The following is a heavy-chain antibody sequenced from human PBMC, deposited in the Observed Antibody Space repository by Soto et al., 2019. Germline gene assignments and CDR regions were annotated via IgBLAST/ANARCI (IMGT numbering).Heavy chain of an antibody. CDR3: ARQADYNILTGYFYYFDY. J-gene: IGHJ4*02. CDR2: VDPADSDD. Sequence: PGESLKISCKASGYVFTKYWIAWVRQMPGKGLEWIGIVDPADSDDRYSPSFQGQLTISVDTSINTAFLRWNSLPASDTAMYYGARQADYNILTGYFYYFDYWGQGSLVTVSS. D-gene: IGHD3-9*01. CDR1: GYVFTKYW. V-gene: IGHV5-51*01.